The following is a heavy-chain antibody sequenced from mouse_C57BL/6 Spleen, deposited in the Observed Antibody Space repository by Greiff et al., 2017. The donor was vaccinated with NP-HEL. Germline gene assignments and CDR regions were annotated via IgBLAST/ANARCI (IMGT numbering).Heavy chain of an antibody. CDR2: IYPGDGDT. CDR1: GYAFSSSW. CDR3: ARSDSNYVFDY. V-gene: IGHV1-82*01. J-gene: IGHJ2*01. D-gene: IGHD2-5*01. Sequence: VQLQESGPELVKPGASVKISCKASGYAFSSSWMNWVKQRPGKGLEWIGRIYPGDGDTNYNGKFKGKATLTADKSSSTAYMQLSSLTSEDSAVYFCARSDSNYVFDYWGQGTTLTVSS.